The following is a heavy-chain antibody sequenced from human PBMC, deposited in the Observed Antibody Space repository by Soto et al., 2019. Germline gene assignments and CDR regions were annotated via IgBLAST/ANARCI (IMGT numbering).Heavy chain of an antibody. Sequence: SETLSLTCTVSGGSVSSGSYYWSWIRQPPGKGLEWIGNIYYSGSTNYNPSLKSRVTISVDTSKNQFSLKLSSVTAADTAVYYCARDRRSGSYFYYYYGMDVWGQGTTVTVSS. J-gene: IGHJ6*02. CDR1: GGSVSSGSYY. CDR3: ARDRRSGSYFYYYYGMDV. D-gene: IGHD1-26*01. CDR2: IYYSGST. V-gene: IGHV4-61*01.